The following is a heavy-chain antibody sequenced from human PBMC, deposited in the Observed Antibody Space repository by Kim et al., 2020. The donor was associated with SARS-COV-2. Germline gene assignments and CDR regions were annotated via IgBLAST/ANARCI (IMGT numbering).Heavy chain of an antibody. J-gene: IGHJ6*01. CDR3: ARGGDDKCYGGGCGHYY. D-gene: IGHD3-16*01. V-gene: IGHV1-69*13. CDR2: IIAISGEE. CDR1: GDIFSSYA. Sequence: SVKVSCKASGDIFSSYAISWVRQAPGQGLEWMGWIIAISGEENYAQRFQGRTAITAEASTTTVYMELSSLTYDDTAVYYCARGGDDKCYGGGCGHYY.